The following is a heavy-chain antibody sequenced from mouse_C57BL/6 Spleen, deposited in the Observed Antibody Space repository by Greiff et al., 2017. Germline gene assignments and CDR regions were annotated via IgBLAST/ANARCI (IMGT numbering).Heavy chain of an antibody. CDR2: ISYDGSN. CDR1: GYSITSGYY. CDR3: ASPYDGYPSWFAY. V-gene: IGHV3-6*01. J-gene: IGHJ3*01. Sequence: EVQLQESGPGLVKPSQSLSLTCSVTGYSITSGYYWNWIRQFPGNKLEWMGYISYDGSNNYNPSLKNRISITRDTAKNQFFLKFNSVTTEDTATYYCASPYDGYPSWFAYWGQGTLVTVSA. D-gene: IGHD2-3*01.